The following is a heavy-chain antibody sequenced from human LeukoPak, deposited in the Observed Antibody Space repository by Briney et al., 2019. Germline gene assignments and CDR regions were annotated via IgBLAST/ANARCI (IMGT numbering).Heavy chain of an antibody. Sequence: GRSLRLSCAASGFTFSSYAMHWVRQAPGKGLGWVAIVSYDGSKKYYADSVKGRFTISRDNSKNTLYLQMNSLRAEDTAVYYCAREGQTYYDILTGYYNTPVYNWFDPWGQGTLVTVSS. CDR1: GFTFSSYA. D-gene: IGHD3-9*01. V-gene: IGHV3-30*04. CDR3: AREGQTYYDILTGYYNTPVYNWFDP. CDR2: VSYDGSKK. J-gene: IGHJ5*02.